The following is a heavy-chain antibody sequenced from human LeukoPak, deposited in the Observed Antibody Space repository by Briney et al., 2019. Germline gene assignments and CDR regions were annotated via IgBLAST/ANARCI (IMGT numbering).Heavy chain of an antibody. J-gene: IGHJ4*02. D-gene: IGHD6-13*01. CDR1: GFTFSDAW. Sequence: GGSLRLSCAASGFTFSDAWMSWVRQAQGKGLEWVGRIKSKTDGGTTDYAAPVKGRVTISRDDSKNTLYLQMNSLKTEDTAVYYCTTIAAAGHYDYWGQGTLATVSS. CDR3: TTIAAAGHYDY. V-gene: IGHV3-15*01. CDR2: IKSKTDGGTT.